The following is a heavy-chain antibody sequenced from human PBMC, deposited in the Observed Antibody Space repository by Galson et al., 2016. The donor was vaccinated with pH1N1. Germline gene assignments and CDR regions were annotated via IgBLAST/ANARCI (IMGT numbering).Heavy chain of an antibody. CDR3: TRCANGPLDFWVFDL. J-gene: IGHJ2*01. CDR2: ITSGSGGI. V-gene: IGHV3-48*01. CDR1: GFSFSSYA. Sequence: SLRLSCAASGFSFSSYAMHWVRQAPGKVLEWLSHITSGSGGINYADSVKGRFTISRDNAKNSLFLEIDSLRAEDTAVYYCTRCANGPLDFWVFDLWGRGTLVSVSP. D-gene: IGHD3-3*01.